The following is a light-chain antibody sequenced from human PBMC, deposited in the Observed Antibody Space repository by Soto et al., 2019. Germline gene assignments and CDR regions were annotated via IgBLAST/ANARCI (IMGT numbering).Light chain of an antibody. CDR1: QSISSY. V-gene: IGKV1-39*01. CDR2: AAS. CDR3: QQSYSTPV. J-gene: IGKJ2*01. Sequence: DIQMTQSPSSLSASVGDRVTITCRASQSISSYLNWYQQKPGKAPKLLIYAASSLKSGVPSRFSGSGSGTDFTLTISSLQPEYFATYYCQQSYSTPVFGQGTKLEIK.